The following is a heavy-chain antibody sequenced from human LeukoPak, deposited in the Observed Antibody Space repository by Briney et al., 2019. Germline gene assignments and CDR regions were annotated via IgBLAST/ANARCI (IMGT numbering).Heavy chain of an antibody. Sequence: GRSLRLSCAASGFTFDDYAMHWVRQAPGKGLEWVSGISWNSGSIGYADSVKGRFTISRDNAKNSLYLQMNSLRAEDTALYYCAKAYSSSWYVAFDYWGQGTLVTVSS. CDR3: AKAYSSSWYVAFDY. D-gene: IGHD6-13*01. J-gene: IGHJ4*02. V-gene: IGHV3-9*01. CDR1: GFTFDDYA. CDR2: ISWNSGSI.